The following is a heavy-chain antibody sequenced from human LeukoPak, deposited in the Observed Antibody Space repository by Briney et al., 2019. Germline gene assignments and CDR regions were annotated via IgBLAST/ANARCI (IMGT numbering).Heavy chain of an antibody. V-gene: IGHV3-30*18. J-gene: IGHJ3*02. Sequence: GGSLRLSCAASGFTFSSYGMHWVRQAPGKGLEWVAVISYDGSNKYYADSVKGRFTISRDNSKNTLYLQMNSLRAEDTAVYYCAKRGSSTDAFDIWGQGTMVTVSS. CDR1: GFTFSSYG. CDR2: ISYDGSNK. D-gene: IGHD6-13*01. CDR3: AKRGSSTDAFDI.